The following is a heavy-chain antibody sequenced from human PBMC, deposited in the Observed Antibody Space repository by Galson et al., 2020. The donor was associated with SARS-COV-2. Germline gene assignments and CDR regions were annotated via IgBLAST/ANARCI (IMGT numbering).Heavy chain of an antibody. CDR3: ARGGSVPYDYVWGSYRFPAYFDL. J-gene: IGHJ2*01. V-gene: IGHV1-2*04. D-gene: IGHD3-16*02. Sequence: ASVKVSCKASGYTFTGYYMHWVRQAPGQGLEWMGWINPNSGGTNYAQKFQGWVTMTRDTSISTAYMELSRLRSDDTAVYYCARGGSVPYDYVWGSYRFPAYFDLWGRGTLVTVSS. CDR2: INPNSGGT. CDR1: GYTFTGYY.